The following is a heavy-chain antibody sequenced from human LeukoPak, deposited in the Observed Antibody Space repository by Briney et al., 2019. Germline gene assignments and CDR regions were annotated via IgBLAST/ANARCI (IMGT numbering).Heavy chain of an antibody. J-gene: IGHJ4*02. CDR3: ARDITMVREVRGDFDY. D-gene: IGHD3-10*01. V-gene: IGHV1-69*04. CDR2: IVPILGIA. Sequence: ASVKVSCKASGGTFSSYAISWVRQAPGQGLEWMGRIVPILGIANYAQKFQGRVTITADKSTSTAYMELSSLRSEDTAVYYCARDITMVREVRGDFDYWGQGTLVTFSS. CDR1: GGTFSSYA.